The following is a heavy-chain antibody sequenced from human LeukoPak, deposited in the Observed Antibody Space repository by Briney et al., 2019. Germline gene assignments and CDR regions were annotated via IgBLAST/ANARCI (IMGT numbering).Heavy chain of an antibody. V-gene: IGHV3-74*01. CDR3: AKASRVGRKDITIFGVANYYYYMDV. CDR1: GFTFSSYW. J-gene: IGHJ6*03. D-gene: IGHD3-3*01. Sequence: GGSLRLSCAASGFTFSSYWMHWVRQAPGKGLVWVSRINTDGSSTSYADSVKGRFTISRDNAKNTLYLQMNSLRAEDTAVYYCAKASRVGRKDITIFGVANYYYYMDVWGKRTTVTVSS. CDR2: INTDGSST.